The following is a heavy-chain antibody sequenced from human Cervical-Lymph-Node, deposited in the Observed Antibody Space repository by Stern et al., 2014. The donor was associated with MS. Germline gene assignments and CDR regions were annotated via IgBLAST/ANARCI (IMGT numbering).Heavy chain of an antibody. J-gene: IGHJ3*02. V-gene: IGHV5-51*01. D-gene: IGHD3-22*01. Sequence: EVQLVESGAEVKKHGESLKISCKTSGYSFSNFWIGWVRQKPGKGLEWMGIIYPEDSDTTYSPSFQGHVTISADESISTAYLQWRSLKASDTAMYYCVRRRDSDSYDTFDIWGQGTMLIVSS. CDR1: GYSFSNFW. CDR2: IYPEDSDT. CDR3: VRRRDSDSYDTFDI.